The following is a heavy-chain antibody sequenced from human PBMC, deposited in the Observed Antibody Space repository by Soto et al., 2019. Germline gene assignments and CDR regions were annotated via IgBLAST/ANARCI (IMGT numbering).Heavy chain of an antibody. CDR1: GGSISSSSYY. V-gene: IGHV4-39*01. D-gene: IGHD5-18*01. CDR2: IYYSGCT. Sequence: PSETLSLTCTVSGGSISSSSYYWGWIRQPPGKGLEWIGSIYYSGCTYYNPSLKGRVTISVDTSMNQFSLKLSSVTAADTVVYYCARVSYTAMVKTAFDIWGQGTMVTVSS. J-gene: IGHJ3*02. CDR3: ARVSYTAMVKTAFDI.